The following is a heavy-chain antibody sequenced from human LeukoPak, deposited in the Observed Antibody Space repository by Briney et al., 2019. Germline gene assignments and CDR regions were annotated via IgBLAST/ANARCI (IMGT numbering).Heavy chain of an antibody. V-gene: IGHV4-59*01. Sequence: ETLSLTCTVSGGSISSYYWSWIRQPPGKGLEWIGYIYYSGSTNYNPSLKSRVTISVDTSKNQFSLKLSSVTAADTAVYYCAREMTPLDKFQYDSSGSFDYWGQGTLVTVSS. J-gene: IGHJ4*02. D-gene: IGHD3-22*01. CDR1: GGSISSYY. CDR2: IYYSGST. CDR3: AREMTPLDKFQYDSSGSFDY.